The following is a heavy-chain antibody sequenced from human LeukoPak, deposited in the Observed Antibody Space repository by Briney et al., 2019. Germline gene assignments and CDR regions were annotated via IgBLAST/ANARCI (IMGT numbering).Heavy chain of an antibody. CDR2: IKQDGGEK. Sequence: GGSLRLSCAASGFTFSSYAMTWVRQAPGKGLEWVANIKQDGGEKYYVDSVKGRFTISRDNAKNSLYLQMNSLRAEDTAVYYCAREKEGYCSRTSCYLDYYYYYMDVWGKGTTVTISS. CDR1: GFTFSSYA. J-gene: IGHJ6*03. V-gene: IGHV3-7*01. CDR3: AREKEGYCSRTSCYLDYYYYYMDV. D-gene: IGHD2-2*01.